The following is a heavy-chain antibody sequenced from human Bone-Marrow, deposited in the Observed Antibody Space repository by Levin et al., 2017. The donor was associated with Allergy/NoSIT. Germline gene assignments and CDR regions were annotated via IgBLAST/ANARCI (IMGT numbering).Heavy chain of an antibody. CDR3: ARSRARSLTGYYTPYNWFDP. CDR2: INHSGST. D-gene: IGHD3-9*01. Sequence: PSETLSLTCAVYGGSFSGYYWSWIRQPPGKGLEWIGEINHSGSTNYNPSLKSRVTISVDTSKNQFSLKLSSVTAADTAVYYCARSRARSLTGYYTPYNWFDPWGQGTLVTVSS. J-gene: IGHJ5*02. V-gene: IGHV4-34*01. CDR1: GGSFSGYY.